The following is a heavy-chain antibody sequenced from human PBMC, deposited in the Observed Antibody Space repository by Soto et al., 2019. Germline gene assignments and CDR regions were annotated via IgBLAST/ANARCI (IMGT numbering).Heavy chain of an antibody. CDR2: IIHIFGTP. CDR1: GGIFNTYA. J-gene: IGHJ4*02. D-gene: IGHD3-10*01. Sequence: QVQLVQSGPELKEPGSSVKLTCKVSGGIFNTYAISWWRQPPGQGLEWRGGIIHIFGTPNYAQRFQGSVTITADESTSEAYMYLSRLGSDDTAVYYCARDRDYYGSGNYYNRIDFWGQGTLVSVSS. V-gene: IGHV1-69*01. CDR3: ARDRDYYGSGNYYNRIDF.